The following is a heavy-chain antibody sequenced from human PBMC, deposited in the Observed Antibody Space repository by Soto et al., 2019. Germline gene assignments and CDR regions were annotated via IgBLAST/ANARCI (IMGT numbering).Heavy chain of an antibody. CDR3: ARPLIGNTVDL. J-gene: IGHJ3*01. Sequence: QAQLMQSGAEMKKPGASVKVSCKASGYTFINYFIHWVRQAPGQGLEWIGIVHPSRGTADYAQKFQGRVTLTTDMSTRTVYMDLSRLRSDDTAVYYCARPLIGNTVDLWGQGTPVIVSS. CDR2: VHPSRGTA. D-gene: IGHD1-7*01. V-gene: IGHV1-46*01. CDR1: GYTFINYF.